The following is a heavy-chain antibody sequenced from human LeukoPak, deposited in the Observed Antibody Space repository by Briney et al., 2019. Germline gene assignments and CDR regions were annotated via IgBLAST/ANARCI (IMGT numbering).Heavy chain of an antibody. V-gene: IGHV1-2*02. D-gene: IGHD2-15*01. J-gene: IGHJ4*02. CDR3: ARDQVVVVAATFSLGY. CDR1: GYTFTSYD. CDR2: INPNSGGT. Sequence: ASVKVSCKASGYTFTSYDINWVRQATGQGLEWMGWINPNSGGTNYAQKFQGRVTMTRDTSISTAYMELSRLRSDDTAVYYCARDQVVVVAATFSLGYWGQGTLVTVSS.